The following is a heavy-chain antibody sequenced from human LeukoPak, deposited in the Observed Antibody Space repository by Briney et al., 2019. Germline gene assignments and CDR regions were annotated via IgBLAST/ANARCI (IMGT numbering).Heavy chain of an antibody. V-gene: IGHV4-39*01. J-gene: IGHJ4*02. CDR1: GGSISSSSYY. Sequence: SETLSLTCTVSGGSISSSSYYWGWIRQPPGKGLEWIGSIYYSGSTYYNPSLKSRVTISVDTSKNQFSLKLSSVTAADTAVYCCARLRAPMDIVVVPTAIGSYYFDYWGQGTLVTVSS. CDR2: IYYSGST. D-gene: IGHD2-2*03. CDR3: ARLRAPMDIVVVPTAIGSYYFDY.